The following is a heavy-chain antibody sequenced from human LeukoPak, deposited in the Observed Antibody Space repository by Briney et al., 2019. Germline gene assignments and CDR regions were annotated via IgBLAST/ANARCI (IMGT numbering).Heavy chain of an antibody. CDR2: VIPIFGTA. CDR1: GGTFSSYA. CDR3: ATKLESGYYAFDY. D-gene: IGHD3-3*01. V-gene: IGHV1-69*05. Sequence: ASVKVSCKASGGTFSSYAISWVRQAPGQGLEWMGGVIPIFGTANYAQKFQGRVTITTDESTSTAYMELSSLRSEDTAVYYCATKLESGYYAFDYWGQGTLVTVSS. J-gene: IGHJ4*02.